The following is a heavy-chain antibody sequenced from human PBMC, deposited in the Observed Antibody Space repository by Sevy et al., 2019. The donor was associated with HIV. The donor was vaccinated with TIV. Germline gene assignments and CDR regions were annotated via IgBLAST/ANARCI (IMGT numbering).Heavy chain of an antibody. CDR2: ISSSSSYI. J-gene: IGHJ6*03. CDR1: GFTFSSYS. V-gene: IGHV3-21*01. Sequence: GGSLRLSCAASGFTFSSYSMNWVRQAPGKGLEWVSSISSSSSYIYYADSVKGRFTISRDNAKNSLYLQMNSLRAEETAVYYCARERHDYGDSGSYYYYYMDVWGKGTTVTVSS. CDR3: ARERHDYGDSGSYYYYYMDV. D-gene: IGHD4-17*01.